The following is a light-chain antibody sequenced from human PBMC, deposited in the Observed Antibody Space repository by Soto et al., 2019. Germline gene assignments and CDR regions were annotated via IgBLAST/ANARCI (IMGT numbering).Light chain of an antibody. J-gene: IGKJ5*01. V-gene: IGKV1-33*01. Sequence: DIQMTQSPSSLSASVGDRVTITCQASQDISNYLNWYQQKPGKAPKLLIYDASNLETGVPSRFSGSGYGTDFTFTISSLQPEDIATYYCLQYNSYPFTFGQGTRLEIK. CDR1: QDISNY. CDR3: LQYNSYPFT. CDR2: DAS.